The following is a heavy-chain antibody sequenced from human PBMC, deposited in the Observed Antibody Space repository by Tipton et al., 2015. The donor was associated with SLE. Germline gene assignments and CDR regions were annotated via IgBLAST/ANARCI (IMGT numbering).Heavy chain of an antibody. CDR2: IYYSGST. V-gene: IGHV4-59*01. J-gene: IGHJ4*02. CDR1: GGSISGSY. Sequence: TLSLTCSVSGGSISGSYWSWIRQPPRKGLEWIGYIYYSGSTYYNPSLKSRVTISVDRSKNQFSLKLSSVTAADTAVYYCARGNPSLFDYWGQGTLVTVSS. CDR3: ARGNPSLFDY. D-gene: IGHD1-14*01.